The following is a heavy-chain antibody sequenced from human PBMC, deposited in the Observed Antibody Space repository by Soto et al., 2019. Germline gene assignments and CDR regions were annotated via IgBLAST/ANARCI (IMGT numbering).Heavy chain of an antibody. D-gene: IGHD3-22*01. CDR2: IYYTGST. Sequence: SETLSLTCTVSGGSISSADYYWSWIRQPPGKGLEWIGYIYYTGSTYYNPSLKSRVTISVDTSKNQFSLKLSSVTAADTAVYYCARDRFTRYYYDSNPTSGIDPWGQGTLVTSPQ. CDR3: ARDRFTRYYYDSNPTSGIDP. CDR1: GGSISSADYY. V-gene: IGHV4-30-4*01. J-gene: IGHJ5*02.